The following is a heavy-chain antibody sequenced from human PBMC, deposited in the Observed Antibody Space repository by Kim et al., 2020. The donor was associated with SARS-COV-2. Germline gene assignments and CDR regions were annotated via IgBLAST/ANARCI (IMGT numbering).Heavy chain of an antibody. D-gene: IGHD2-15*01. V-gene: IGHV3-11*06. CDR3: ARVPLGYCSGGSCYFDY. Sequence: GRFTISGDNAKNYRYLQMNSLGAEDTAVYYCARVPLGYCSGGSCYFDYWGQGTLVTVSS. J-gene: IGHJ4*02.